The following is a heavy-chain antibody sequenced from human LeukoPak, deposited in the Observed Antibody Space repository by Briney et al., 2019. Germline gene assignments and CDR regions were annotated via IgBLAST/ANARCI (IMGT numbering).Heavy chain of an antibody. V-gene: IGHV3-11*06. J-gene: IGHJ5*02. CDR1: GFTFSDYY. CDR3: AGSVEVVVAAPGGRFDP. CDR2: ISSSSSYT. Sequence: GGSLRLSCAASGFTFSDYYMSWIRQAPGKGLEWVSYISSSSSYTNYADSVKGRFTISRDNAKNSLYLQMNSLRAEDTAVYYCAGSVEVVVAAPGGRFDPWGQGTLVTVSS. D-gene: IGHD2-15*01.